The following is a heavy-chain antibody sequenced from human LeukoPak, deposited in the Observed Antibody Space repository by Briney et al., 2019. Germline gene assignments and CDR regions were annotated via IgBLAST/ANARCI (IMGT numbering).Heavy chain of an antibody. Sequence: ASVKVSCKASGYALTSFSISWVRQAPGNGLEWMGWISAYNGYKDNAQKLQGRVTMTTETSTNTAYMELRSLRSDDTAVYYCVRGDCSGVSCYLPEYFRHWGQGTLVTVSS. CDR3: VRGDCSGVSCYLPEYFRH. J-gene: IGHJ1*01. CDR2: ISAYNGYK. D-gene: IGHD2-15*01. V-gene: IGHV1-18*01. CDR1: GYALTSFS.